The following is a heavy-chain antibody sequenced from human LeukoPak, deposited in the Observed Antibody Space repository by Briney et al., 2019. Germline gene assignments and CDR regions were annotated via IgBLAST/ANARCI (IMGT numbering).Heavy chain of an antibody. CDR1: GFTFSSYA. V-gene: IGHV3-30-3*01. Sequence: PGRSLILSCAASGFTFSSYAMHWVRQAPGKGLEWVAVISSDGNYKYYADSVRGRFTMSRDNSKNTLYLQMNSLRAEDTAVYYCVRDLTGDSYFDYWGQGTLVSVSS. J-gene: IGHJ4*02. CDR3: VRDLTGDSYFDY. D-gene: IGHD2-21*02. CDR2: ISSDGNYK.